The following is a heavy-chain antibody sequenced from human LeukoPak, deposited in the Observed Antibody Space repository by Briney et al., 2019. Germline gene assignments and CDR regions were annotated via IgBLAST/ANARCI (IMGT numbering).Heavy chain of an antibody. CDR1: GFTFSTYA. CDR2: IKGGGGDP. Sequence: GGSLRLSWADSGFTFSTYAMGWVRQSPVKGLEWVSSIKGGGGDPFYADSVKGRFTISRDNSKNTLFMQLSSLRAEDSAVYYCAKGGHDFNPFYWWGQGTLVTVSS. J-gene: IGHJ4*02. D-gene: IGHD2-21*02. V-gene: IGHV3-23*01. CDR3: AKGGHDFNPFYW.